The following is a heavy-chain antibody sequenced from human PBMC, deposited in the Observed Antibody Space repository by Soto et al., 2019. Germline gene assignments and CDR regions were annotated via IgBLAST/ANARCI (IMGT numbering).Heavy chain of an antibody. J-gene: IGHJ5*02. V-gene: IGHV4-31*03. CDR2: IYYSGST. CDR3: ARYSSSWYNWFDP. D-gene: IGHD6-13*01. Sequence: SETLSLTCTVSGGSISSGGYYWSWIRQHPGKGLEWIGYIYYSGSTYYNPSLKSRVTISVDTSKNQFSLKLSSVTAADTAVYYRARYSSSWYNWFDPWGQGTLVTVSS. CDR1: GGSISSGGYY.